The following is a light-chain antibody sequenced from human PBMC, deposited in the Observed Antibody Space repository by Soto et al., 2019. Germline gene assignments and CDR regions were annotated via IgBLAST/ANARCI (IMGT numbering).Light chain of an antibody. CDR3: QQRSSWPRLT. J-gene: IGKJ4*01. CDR2: DAS. Sequence: EIVLTQSPATLSLSPGQRATLSCRASQSVSSYLAWYRQKPGQAPGLLIYDASNRATGIPARFSGSGSGTDFTLTISSLEPEDFAVYYCQQRSSWPRLTFGGGTKVDIK. V-gene: IGKV3-11*01. CDR1: QSVSSY.